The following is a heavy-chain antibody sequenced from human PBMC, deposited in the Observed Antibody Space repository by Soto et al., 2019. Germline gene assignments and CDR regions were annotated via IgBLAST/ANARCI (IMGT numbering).Heavy chain of an antibody. CDR1: GFTFGGYG. V-gene: IGHV3-30*18. CDR3: AKDGDSNGWSAPDY. Sequence: GGSLRLSCTASGFTFGGYGVHRVRQAPGKGPEWVAVISSDGSKKYYADSVKGRFTISRDNSKNTLYLQMNSLRAEDTAVYYCAKDGDSNGWSAPDYWGQGTLVTVSS. D-gene: IGHD6-19*01. J-gene: IGHJ4*02. CDR2: ISSDGSKK.